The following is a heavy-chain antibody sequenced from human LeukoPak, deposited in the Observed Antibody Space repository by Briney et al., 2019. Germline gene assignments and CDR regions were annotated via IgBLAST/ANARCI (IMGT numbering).Heavy chain of an antibody. V-gene: IGHV3-48*04. Sequence: GGSLRLSCAASGFTFSIYAMSWVRQAPGKGLEWVSYISSGGSPVYYADSVKGRFTISRDNAKNSLYLQMNSLRAEDTAVYYCVRAVPAAVLGAFDIWGQGSMVTVSS. D-gene: IGHD2-2*02. J-gene: IGHJ3*02. CDR2: ISSGGSPV. CDR3: VRAVPAAVLGAFDI. CDR1: GFTFSIYA.